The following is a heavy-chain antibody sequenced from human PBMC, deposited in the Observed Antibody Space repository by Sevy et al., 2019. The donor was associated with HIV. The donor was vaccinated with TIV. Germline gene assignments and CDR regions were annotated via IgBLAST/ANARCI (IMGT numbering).Heavy chain of an antibody. V-gene: IGHV4-34*01. J-gene: IGHJ6*02. CDR3: ARGRGYSYGSLFAYYYGMDV. Sequence: SETRSLTCAVYGGSFSGYYWSWIRQPPGKGLEWIGEINHSGSTNYNPSLKSRVTISVDTSKNQFSLKLSSVTAADTAVYYCARGRGYSYGSLFAYYYGMDVWGQWTTVTVSS. CDR1: GGSFSGYY. D-gene: IGHD5-18*01. CDR2: INHSGST.